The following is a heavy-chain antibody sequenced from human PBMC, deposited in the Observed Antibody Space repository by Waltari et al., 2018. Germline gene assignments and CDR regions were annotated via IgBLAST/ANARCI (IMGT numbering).Heavy chain of an antibody. D-gene: IGHD4-17*01. Sequence: EVQLVESGGGLVQPGGSLRLSCAASGFTFSSYAMSWVRQAPGKGLAWVSAISGSGGSTYYADSGKGRVTSSRDNAKNTLYLQMNSLRAEDTAVYYCAKGSGYGDYGNFDYWGQVTLVTVSS. CDR2: ISGSGGST. V-gene: IGHV3-23*04. J-gene: IGHJ4*02. CDR1: GFTFSSYA. CDR3: AKGSGYGDYGNFDY.